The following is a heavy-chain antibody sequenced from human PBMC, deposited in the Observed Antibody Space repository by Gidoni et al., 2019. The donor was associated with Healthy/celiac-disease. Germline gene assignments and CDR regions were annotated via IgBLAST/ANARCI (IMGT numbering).Heavy chain of an antibody. V-gene: IGHV4-34*01. CDR3: ARVGYGVLRFPYYYYGMDV. CDR1: GGSFSGYY. J-gene: IGHJ6*02. CDR2: INHSGST. Sequence: QVQLQQWGAGLLKPSETLSLTCAVYGGSFSGYYWSWIRQPPGKGLEWIGEINHSGSTNYNPSLKSRVTISVDTSKNQFSLKLSSVTAADTAVYYCARVGYGVLRFPYYYYGMDVWGQGTTVTVSS. D-gene: IGHD4-17*01.